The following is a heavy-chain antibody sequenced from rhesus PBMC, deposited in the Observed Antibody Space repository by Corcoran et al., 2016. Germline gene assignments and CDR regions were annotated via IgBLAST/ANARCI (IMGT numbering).Heavy chain of an antibody. CDR1: GGSFRSYW. CDR2: IYGNSGST. V-gene: IGHV4-160*01. Sequence: QVQLQESGPGLVKPAETLSLTCAVSGGSFRSYWWGWIRHPPGTGLEWIGSIYGNSGSTESNPSLKSRATISRDTSKNQISLKLSSVTAADTAVYYCARDPSDYGIRFDVWGPGVLVTVSS. D-gene: IGHD4-29*01. CDR3: ARDPSDYGIRFDV. J-gene: IGHJ5-1*01.